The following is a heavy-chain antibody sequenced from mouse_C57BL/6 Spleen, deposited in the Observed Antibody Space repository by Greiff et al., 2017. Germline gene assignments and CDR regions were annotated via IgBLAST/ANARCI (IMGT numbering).Heavy chain of an antibody. Sequence: VMLVESGPGLVAPSQSLSITCTVSGFSLTSYGVDWVRQPPGKGLDWLGVIWCGGSTNYTSALMSRMSISKDNSKRQVFLKMNSLQTDDTAMYYCAKHYDYDPYYYAMDYWGQGTSVTVSS. D-gene: IGHD2-4*01. V-gene: IGHV2-9*01. CDR3: AKHYDYDPYYYAMDY. CDR1: GFSLTSYG. J-gene: IGHJ4*01. CDR2: IWCGGST.